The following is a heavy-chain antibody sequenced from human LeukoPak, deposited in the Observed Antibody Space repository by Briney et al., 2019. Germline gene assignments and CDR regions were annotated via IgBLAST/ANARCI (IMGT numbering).Heavy chain of an antibody. CDR3: ARREQEFFDY. CDR2: IYYSGST. CDR1: GGSISSSSYS. V-gene: IGHV4-39*01. J-gene: IGHJ4*02. D-gene: IGHD1/OR15-1a*01. Sequence: PSETLSLTCTVSGGSISSSSYSWGLIRQPPGKGLEWIGSIYYSGSTYYNPSLKSRVTISVDTSKNQFSLKLSSVTAADTAVYYCARREQEFFDYWGQGTLVTVSS.